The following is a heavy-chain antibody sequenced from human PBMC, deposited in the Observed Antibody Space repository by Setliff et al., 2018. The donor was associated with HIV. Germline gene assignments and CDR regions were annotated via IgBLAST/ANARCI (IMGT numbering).Heavy chain of an antibody. V-gene: IGHV3-48*01. CDR2: ISSSSSSI. J-gene: IGHJ4*02. CDR1: GFTFSNFG. CDR3: AKDVYVAKYYYGSSGYSGSYYFDY. D-gene: IGHD3-22*01. Sequence: GGSLRLSCAASGFTFSNFGMNWVRQAPGKGLEWVSYISSSSSSIYYGDSVKGRFTISRDNSKNTLYLQMSSLGAEDTAVYYCAKDVYVAKYYYGSSGYSGSYYFDYWGQGTLVTVSS.